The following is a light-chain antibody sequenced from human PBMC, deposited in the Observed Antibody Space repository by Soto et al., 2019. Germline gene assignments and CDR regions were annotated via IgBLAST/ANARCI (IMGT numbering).Light chain of an antibody. CDR2: GNS. CDR3: QSYHSSLSGRVV. J-gene: IGLJ2*01. V-gene: IGLV1-40*01. Sequence: QSVLTQPPSVSGAPGQRVTISCTGSSSNIGAGYDVHWYQQLPGTAPKLLIYGNSNRPSGVPDRFSGSKSGTSASLAITGLQAEDEADYYCQSYHSSLSGRVVFGGGTKLTVL. CDR1: SSNIGAGYD.